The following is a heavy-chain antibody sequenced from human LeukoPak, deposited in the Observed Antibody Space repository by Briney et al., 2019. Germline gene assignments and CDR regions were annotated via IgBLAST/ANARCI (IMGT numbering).Heavy chain of an antibody. J-gene: IGHJ3*02. CDR3: ASLGTPPSGSHDAFDI. CDR2: INPSGGST. V-gene: IGHV1-46*01. D-gene: IGHD1-14*01. CDR1: GYTFTSYY. Sequence: GASVKVSCKASGYTFTSYYMHWVRQAPGQGLEWMGIINPSGGSTSYAQKFQGRVTMTRDTSTSTVYMELSSLRSEDTAVYYCASLGTPPSGSHDAFDIWGQGTMVTVSS.